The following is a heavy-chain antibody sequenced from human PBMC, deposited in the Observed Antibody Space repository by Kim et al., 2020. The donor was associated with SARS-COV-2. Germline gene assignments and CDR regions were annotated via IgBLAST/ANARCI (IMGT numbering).Heavy chain of an antibody. D-gene: IGHD6-13*01. V-gene: IGHV3-21*01. CDR3: ARDFENSPGLDY. Sequence: YYADSGKGRFTISRDNAKNSLYLQMNSLRAEDTAVYYCARDFENSPGLDYWGQGTLVTVSS. J-gene: IGHJ4*02.